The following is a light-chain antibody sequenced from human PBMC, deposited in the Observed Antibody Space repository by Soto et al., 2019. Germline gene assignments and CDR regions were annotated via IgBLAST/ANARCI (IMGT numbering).Light chain of an antibody. V-gene: IGKV1-39*01. CDR1: QSITNY. Sequence: DIQMTQSPSSLSASVGDRVTITCRASQSITNYLSWYQQKPGKAPKLLIYDSSTLRSGVPSRFSGSGSGTDFPLTISSLQPEDFATYYCQQSYNAPRTFGQGTKLEIE. CDR2: DSS. CDR3: QQSYNAPRT. J-gene: IGKJ2*01.